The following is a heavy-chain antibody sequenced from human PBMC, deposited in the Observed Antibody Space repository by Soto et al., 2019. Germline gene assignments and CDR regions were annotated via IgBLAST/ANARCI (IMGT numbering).Heavy chain of an antibody. CDR2: FIPVYRTL. D-gene: IGHD2-2*01. Sequence: SVKVSCKASGGSFGKSAINWVRQTPGQGLEWLGGFIPVYRTLNYAQKFQGRVTITADESTGTAYMTLSSLASDDTAVYYCASYCSSTSCYLYYYGMDVWGQGTTVTVSS. V-gene: IGHV1-69*13. CDR3: ASYCSSTSCYLYYYGMDV. CDR1: GGSFGKSA. J-gene: IGHJ6*02.